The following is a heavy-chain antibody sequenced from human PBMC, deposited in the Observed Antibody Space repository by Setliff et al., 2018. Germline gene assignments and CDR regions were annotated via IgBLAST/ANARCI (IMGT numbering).Heavy chain of an antibody. Sequence: SETLSLTCAVSGGSISSGGYSWSWIRQPPGKGLEWIGYIYHSGSTYYNPSLKSRVTISVDRSKNQFSLKLSSATAADTAVYYCARGPYYGSGSYVPGAFDIWGQGTMVTVSS. J-gene: IGHJ3*02. CDR2: IYHSGST. V-gene: IGHV4-30-2*01. D-gene: IGHD3-10*01. CDR1: GGSISSGGYS. CDR3: ARGPYYGSGSYVPGAFDI.